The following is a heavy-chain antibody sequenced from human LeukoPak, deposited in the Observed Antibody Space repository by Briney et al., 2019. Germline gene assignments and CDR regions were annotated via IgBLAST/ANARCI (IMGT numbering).Heavy chain of an antibody. CDR3: AKGGNPDY. Sequence: GGSLRLSCAASGFTFSSYAMSWVRRAPGKGLEWVSAVSGSGVSTYYADSVKGRFTISRDNSKNTLFLQMNSLRAEDTAVYYCAKGGNPDYWGQGTLVTVSS. CDR2: VSGSGVST. V-gene: IGHV3-23*01. CDR1: GFTFSSYA. J-gene: IGHJ4*02.